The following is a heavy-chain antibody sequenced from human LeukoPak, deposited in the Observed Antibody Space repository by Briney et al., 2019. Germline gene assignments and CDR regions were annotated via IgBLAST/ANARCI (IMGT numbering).Heavy chain of an antibody. CDR2: IWYDGSNK. V-gene: IGHV3-33*01. CDR1: GLTFSSYG. J-gene: IGHJ6*02. CDR3: ARDGYYYDSSGYLTNYYYYYGMDV. Sequence: PGGSLRLSCAASGLTFSSYGMHWVRQAPGKGLEWVAVIWYDGSNKYYADSVKGRSTISRDNSKNTLYLQMNSLRAEDTAVYYCARDGYYYDSSGYLTNYYYYYGMDVWGQGTTVTVSS. D-gene: IGHD3-22*01.